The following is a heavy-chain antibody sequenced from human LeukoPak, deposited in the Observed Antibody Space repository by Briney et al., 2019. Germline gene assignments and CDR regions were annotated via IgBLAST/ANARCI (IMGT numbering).Heavy chain of an antibody. CDR2: IYHSGRT. Sequence: SETLSLTCTVSGGSISSFYWSWIRQSPGKGLEWIGYIYHSGRTNYNPSLKSRVTISIDTSKKQFSLNLSSVTAADTAVYYCARSDALDIWGQGTQVTVSS. J-gene: IGHJ3*02. V-gene: IGHV4-59*08. CDR1: GGSISSFY. CDR3: ARSDALDI.